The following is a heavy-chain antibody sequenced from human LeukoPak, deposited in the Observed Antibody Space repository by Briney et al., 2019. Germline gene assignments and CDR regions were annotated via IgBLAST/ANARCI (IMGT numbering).Heavy chain of an antibody. V-gene: IGHV3-30*02. CDR2: IHYDGNKK. D-gene: IGHD3-10*01. CDR3: AKDYYGSGSYPDDY. J-gene: IGHJ4*02. CDR1: GFTFSSFA. Sequence: PGGSLRLSCAASGFTFSSFAMHWVRQAPGKVLERVAFIHYDGNKKFYADSVKGRFTISRDNSKNMLYLQMNSLRAEDTALFYCAKDYYGSGSYPDDYWGQGTLVTVS.